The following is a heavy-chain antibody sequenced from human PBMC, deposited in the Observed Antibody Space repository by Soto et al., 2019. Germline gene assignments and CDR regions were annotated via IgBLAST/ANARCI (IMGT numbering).Heavy chain of an antibody. V-gene: IGHV1-18*01. CDR2: ISAYNGNT. Sequence: ASVKVSCKASGYTFTSYGISWVRQAPGQGLEWMGWISAYNGNTNYARKLQGRVTMTTDTSTSTAYMELRSLRSDDTAVYYCASGLGYCSGGSCDSPAPFDYWGQGTLVTVSS. J-gene: IGHJ4*02. D-gene: IGHD2-15*01. CDR1: GYTFTSYG. CDR3: ASGLGYCSGGSCDSPAPFDY.